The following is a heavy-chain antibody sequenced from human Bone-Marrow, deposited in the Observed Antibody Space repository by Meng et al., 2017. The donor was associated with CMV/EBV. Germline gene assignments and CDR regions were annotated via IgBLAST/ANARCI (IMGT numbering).Heavy chain of an antibody. Sequence: GGSLRLSCAASGFNFSTYSLHWVRQAPGKGLEWVAVILYDGSKKHYADCVKGRFTLSRDNSKNTLHLQMNSLRPEDTAVYYCARDAGRGYTYAYKDYWGQGTPVTVSS. J-gene: IGHJ4*02. V-gene: IGHV3-30-3*01. CDR1: GFNFSTYS. CDR3: ARDAGRGYTYAYKDY. CDR2: ILYDGSKK. D-gene: IGHD5-18*01.